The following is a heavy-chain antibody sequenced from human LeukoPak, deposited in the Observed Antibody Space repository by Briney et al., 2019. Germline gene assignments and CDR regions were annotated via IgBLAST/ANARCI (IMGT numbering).Heavy chain of an antibody. V-gene: IGHV3-21*01. D-gene: IGHD4-23*01. J-gene: IGHJ4*02. CDR3: ARAPPTVVTPFDY. Sequence: GGSLRLSCAASGFTFSSYSMNWVRQAPGKGLEWVSSISSSSSYIYYADSVKGRFTISRDNAKNSLYLQMNSLRAEDTAVYYCARAPPTVVTPFDYWGQGTLVTVSS. CDR2: ISSSSSYI. CDR1: GFTFSSYS.